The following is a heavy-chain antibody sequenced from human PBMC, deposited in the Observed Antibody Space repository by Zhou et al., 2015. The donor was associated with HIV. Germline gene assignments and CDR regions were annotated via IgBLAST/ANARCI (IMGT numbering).Heavy chain of an antibody. V-gene: IGHV1-69*01. J-gene: IGHJ6*01. CDR3: ARGKLLWFGGSGHYVMDV. CDR1: GDTFSRYA. CDR2: ITPTFGGA. Sequence: QVQLVQSGAEVKKPGSSVKVSCKASGDTFSRYAISWVRQAPGQGLEWMGGITPTFGGADYAQKLHGRVTITADESTRTAYMELSSLRSDDTAVYYCARGKLLWFGGSGHYVMDVWGQGTTVTVSS. D-gene: IGHD3-10*01.